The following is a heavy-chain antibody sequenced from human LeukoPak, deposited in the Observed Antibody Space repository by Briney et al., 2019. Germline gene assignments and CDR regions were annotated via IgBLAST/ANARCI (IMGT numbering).Heavy chain of an antibody. CDR2: IIPIFGTA. D-gene: IGHD3-22*01. J-gene: IGHJ4*02. V-gene: IGHV1-69*05. CDR1: GGTFSSYA. Sequence: GASVKVSCKASGGTFSSYAISWVRQAPGQGLEWMGGIIPIFGTANYAQKFQGRVTITTDESTSTAYMEPSSLRSEDTAVYYCARELTTYYYDSSGSSLDYWGQGTLVTVSS. CDR3: ARELTTYYYDSSGSSLDY.